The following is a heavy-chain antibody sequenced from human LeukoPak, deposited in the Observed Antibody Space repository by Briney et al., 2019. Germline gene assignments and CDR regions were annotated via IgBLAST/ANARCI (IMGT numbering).Heavy chain of an antibody. CDR1: GFTFSSYS. Sequence: PGGSLRLSCAASGFTFSSYSMNWVRQAPGKGLEWVSYISSSSSTIYYADSVKGRFTISRDNAKSSLYLQMNRLRAEDTAVYYCARERQLERLAFGKEGSAFDYWGRGTLVTVSS. J-gene: IGHJ4*02. CDR2: ISSSSSTI. D-gene: IGHD1-1*01. CDR3: ARERQLERLAFGKEGSAFDY. V-gene: IGHV3-48*04.